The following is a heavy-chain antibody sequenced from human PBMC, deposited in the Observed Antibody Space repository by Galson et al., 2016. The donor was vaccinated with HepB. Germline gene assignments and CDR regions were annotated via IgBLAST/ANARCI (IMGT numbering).Heavy chain of an antibody. CDR3: ALYYYDSSGFVEYFQQ. D-gene: IGHD3-22*01. V-gene: IGHV3-7*03. Sequence: SLRLSCAGFGFIFSNYWMNWVRQAPGEGLEWVVNIKPDGSEKYYVDSLKGRFTISRDNAKNSLYLQMNSLRAEDTAVYYCALYYYDSSGFVEYFQQWGQGTRVTVSS. J-gene: IGHJ1*01. CDR2: IKPDGSEK. CDR1: GFIFSNYW.